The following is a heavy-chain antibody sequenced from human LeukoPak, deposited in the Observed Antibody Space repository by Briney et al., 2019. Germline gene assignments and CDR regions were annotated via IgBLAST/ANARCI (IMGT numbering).Heavy chain of an antibody. CDR2: IYPGDSDT. Sequence: GESLKISCXGSGYSFTGYWIGWVRQMTGKGLEWMGIIYPGDSDTRYSPSFQGQVTISADKSISTAYLQWSSLKASDTAMYYCARLGIAVAGDFDYWGQGTLVTVSS. J-gene: IGHJ4*02. V-gene: IGHV5-51*01. CDR3: ARLGIAVAGDFDY. CDR1: GYSFTGYW. D-gene: IGHD6-19*01.